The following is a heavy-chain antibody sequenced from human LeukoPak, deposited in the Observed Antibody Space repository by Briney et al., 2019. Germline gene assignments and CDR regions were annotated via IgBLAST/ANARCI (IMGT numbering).Heavy chain of an antibody. CDR2: INPNTGDT. CDR1: GYTFTGYY. D-gene: IGHD4-11*01. CDR3: ARRFDYGNHAFHHYYMDV. Sequence: GASVKVSCKAPGYTFTGYYMHWVRQAPGQGLEWMGWINPNTGDTNYAQKFQGRVTMTRDTSISTVYMELRSLTYEDTALYYCARRFDYGNHAFHHYYMDVWGKGTTVSVSS. V-gene: IGHV1-2*02. J-gene: IGHJ6*03.